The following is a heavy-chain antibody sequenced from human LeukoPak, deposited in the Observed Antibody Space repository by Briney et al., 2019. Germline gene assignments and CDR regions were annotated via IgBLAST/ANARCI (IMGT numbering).Heavy chain of an antibody. J-gene: IGHJ3*02. Sequence: GGSLRLSCAASGFTFDDYGMSWVRQAPGKGLEWVSGINWNGGSTGYADSMKGRFTISRDNAKNSLYLQMNSLRAEDTALYYCARGLYSGSYLPRGAFDIWGQGTMVTVSS. V-gene: IGHV3-20*04. CDR1: GFTFDDYG. D-gene: IGHD1-26*01. CDR3: ARGLYSGSYLPRGAFDI. CDR2: INWNGGST.